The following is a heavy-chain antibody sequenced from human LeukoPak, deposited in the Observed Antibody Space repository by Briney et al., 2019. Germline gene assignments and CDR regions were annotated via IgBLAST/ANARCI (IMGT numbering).Heavy chain of an antibody. J-gene: IGHJ6*02. CDR2: INPNSGGT. D-gene: IGHD3-22*01. Sequence: ASVKVSCKASGYTFTCYYMHWVRQAPGQGLEWMGWINPNSGGTNYAQKFQGRVTMTRDTSISTAYMELSRLRSDDTAVYYCARSAYYYDSSGYYPNYYYYGMDVWGQGTTVTVSS. CDR1: GYTFTCYY. CDR3: ARSAYYYDSSGYYPNYYYYGMDV. V-gene: IGHV1-2*02.